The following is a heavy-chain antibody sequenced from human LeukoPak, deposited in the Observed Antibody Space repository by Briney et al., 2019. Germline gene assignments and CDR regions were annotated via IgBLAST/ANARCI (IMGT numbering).Heavy chain of an antibody. D-gene: IGHD6-19*01. J-gene: IGHJ3*02. V-gene: IGHV4-4*08. CDR3: ARGLSSGWYGRSDAFDI. CDR1: GDSISSYY. Sequence: SETLSLTCSVSGDSISSYYWSWTRQPPVKGLEWIGYISTTGRTNYNPSLKSRITISGDTSKNQFSLQLNSVTPEDTAVYYCARGLSSGWYGRSDAFDIWGQGTMVTVSS. CDR2: ISTTGRT.